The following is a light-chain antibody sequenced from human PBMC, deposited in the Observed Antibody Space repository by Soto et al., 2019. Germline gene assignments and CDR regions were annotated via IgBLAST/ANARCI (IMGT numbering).Light chain of an antibody. CDR1: QSISND. CDR3: QHFYNWPLLT. J-gene: IGKJ4*01. V-gene: IGKV3-15*01. Sequence: IVMTQSPVILSVSPGERATLSCRASQSISNDLVWYQQRPGQPPRLLIYGASIRATGVPDRFSGSGSGTEFTLTINSLQSEDFAVYYCQHFYNWPLLTFGGGTRLEIK. CDR2: GAS.